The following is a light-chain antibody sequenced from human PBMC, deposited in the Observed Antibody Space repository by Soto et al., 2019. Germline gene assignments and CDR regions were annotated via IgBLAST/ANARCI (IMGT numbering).Light chain of an antibody. CDR1: QAISNY. J-gene: IGKJ1*01. CDR2: GAT. CDR3: QQYNSYPWT. Sequence: DIQMTQSPSSLSASVGDRVTITCRASQAISNYLNWYQQKPGKAPKLLIFGATTLQSGDPSSFSGSGSGTEFTLSISSLQPDDFATYDCQQYNSYPWTFGQGTKVEIK. V-gene: IGKV1-17*01.